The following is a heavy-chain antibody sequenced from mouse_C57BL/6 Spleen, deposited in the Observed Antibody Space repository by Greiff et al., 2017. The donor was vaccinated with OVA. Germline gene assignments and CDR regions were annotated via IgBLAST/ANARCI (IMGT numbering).Heavy chain of an antibody. CDR3: ARGEIATVVAHYYAMDY. CDR2: INYDGSST. D-gene: IGHD1-1*01. V-gene: IGHV5-16*01. CDR1: GFTFSDYY. J-gene: IGHJ4*01. Sequence: EVQLVESEGGLVQPGSSMKLSCTASGFTFSDYYMAWVRQVQEKGLEWVANINYDGSSTYYLDSLKSRFIISRDNAKNILYLQMSSLKSEDTATYYCARGEIATVVAHYYAMDYWGQGTSVTVSS.